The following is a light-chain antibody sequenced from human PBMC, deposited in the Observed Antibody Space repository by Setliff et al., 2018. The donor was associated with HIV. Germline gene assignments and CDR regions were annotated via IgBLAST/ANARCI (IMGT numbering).Light chain of an antibody. CDR1: QSISSW. Sequence: DIQMTQSPSTLSASVGDRVTITCRASQSISSWLAWYQQKPGKAPKLLIYKGSTLESGVASRFSGSGSATEFTLTINSLQPDDVATYYCQQYNTYSWTFGQGTKVDIK. CDR3: QQYNTYSWT. J-gene: IGKJ1*01. CDR2: KGS. V-gene: IGKV1-5*03.